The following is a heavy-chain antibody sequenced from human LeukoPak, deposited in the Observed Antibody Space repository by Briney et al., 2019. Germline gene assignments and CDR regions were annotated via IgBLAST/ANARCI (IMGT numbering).Heavy chain of an antibody. Sequence: GGSLRLSCAASGFTFSSYWMHWVRKAPGKGLVWVSRISSDGSSTNYADSVKGRFTISRDNAKNTLYLQMNSLRAEDTAVYYCATSMAVAGGYWGQGTLVTVSS. CDR2: ISSDGSST. D-gene: IGHD6-19*01. V-gene: IGHV3-74*01. J-gene: IGHJ4*02. CDR1: GFTFSSYW. CDR3: ATSMAVAGGY.